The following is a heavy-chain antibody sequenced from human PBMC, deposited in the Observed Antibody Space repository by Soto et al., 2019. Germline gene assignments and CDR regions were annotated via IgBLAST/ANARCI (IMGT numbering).Heavy chain of an antibody. Sequence: GGSLRLSCAASGFTFDDYAMHWVRQAPGKGLEWVSGISWNSGSIGYADSVKGRFTISRDNAKNSLYLQMNSLRAEDTALYYCAKEMGSGWSRNFDYWGQGTLVTVSS. CDR3: AKEMGSGWSRNFDY. CDR2: ISWNSGSI. CDR1: GFTFDDYA. J-gene: IGHJ4*02. V-gene: IGHV3-9*01. D-gene: IGHD6-19*01.